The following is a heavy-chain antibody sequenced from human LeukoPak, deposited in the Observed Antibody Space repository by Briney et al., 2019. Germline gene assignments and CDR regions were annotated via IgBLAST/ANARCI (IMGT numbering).Heavy chain of an antibody. CDR1: GGSISSSNW. Sequence: SGTLSPTCAVSGGSISSSNWWSWVRQPPGKGLEWIGEIYHSGSTNYNPSLKSRVTISVDTSKNQFSLKVSSVTAADTAVYYCGRAQLNLVADFGMDVWGQGTTVTVSS. CDR2: IYHSGST. D-gene: IGHD2-15*01. V-gene: IGHV4-4*02. CDR3: GRAQLNLVADFGMDV. J-gene: IGHJ6*02.